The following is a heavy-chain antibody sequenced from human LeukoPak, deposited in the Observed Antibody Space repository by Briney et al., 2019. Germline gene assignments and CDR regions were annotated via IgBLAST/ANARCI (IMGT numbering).Heavy chain of an antibody. D-gene: IGHD2-15*01. CDR3: ARRGLPDV. J-gene: IGHJ6*03. CDR2: IKQDGSEK. CDR1: GFTVSSNY. V-gene: IGHV3-7*01. Sequence: PGGSLRLSCAASGFTVSSNYMSWVRQAPGKGLEWVVNIKQDGSEKYYVDSVKGRFTISRDNAKNSLYLQMNSLRVEDTAVYYCARRGLPDVWGKGTTVTVSS.